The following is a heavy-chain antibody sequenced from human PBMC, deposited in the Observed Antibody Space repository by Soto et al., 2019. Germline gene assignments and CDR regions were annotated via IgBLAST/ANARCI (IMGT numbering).Heavy chain of an antibody. CDR3: TTDIGPNWNYALIDTDY. J-gene: IGHJ4*02. Sequence: GGSLRLSCAASGFTFSNAWMSWVRQAPGKGLEWVGRIKSKTDGGTTDYAAPVKGRFTISRDDSKNTLYLQMNSLKTEDTAVYYCTTDIGPNWNYALIDTDYWGQGTLVTVSS. V-gene: IGHV3-15*01. CDR1: GFTFSNAW. D-gene: IGHD1-7*01. CDR2: IKSKTDGGTT.